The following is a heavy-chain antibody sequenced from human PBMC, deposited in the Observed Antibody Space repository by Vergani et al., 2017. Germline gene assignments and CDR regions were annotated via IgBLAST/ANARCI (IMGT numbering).Heavy chain of an antibody. CDR3: ARTGKSSYYYYMDV. CDR1: GFTFSSYE. Sequence: EVQLVESGGGLVQPGGSLRLSCAASGFTFSSYEMNWVRQAPGKGLEWVSYISSSGSTIYYADSVKGRFTISRDNAKNSLYLQMNSLRAEDTALYHCARTGKSSYYYYMDVWGKGTTVTVSS. CDR2: ISSSGSTI. J-gene: IGHJ6*03. D-gene: IGHD3-10*01. V-gene: IGHV3-48*03.